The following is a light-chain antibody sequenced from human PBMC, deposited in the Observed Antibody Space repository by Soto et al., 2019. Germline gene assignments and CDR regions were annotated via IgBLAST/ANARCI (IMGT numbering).Light chain of an antibody. Sequence: EIVITQSPSPLPESPGERATLSCRASQSVSSNLAWYQQKPGQAPRLLIYGASTRATGIPARFSGSGSGTEFTLTISSLQSEDFAVYYCQQYNNWPRTFGQGTKVDIK. V-gene: IGKV3-15*01. CDR3: QQYNNWPRT. J-gene: IGKJ1*01. CDR2: GAS. CDR1: QSVSSN.